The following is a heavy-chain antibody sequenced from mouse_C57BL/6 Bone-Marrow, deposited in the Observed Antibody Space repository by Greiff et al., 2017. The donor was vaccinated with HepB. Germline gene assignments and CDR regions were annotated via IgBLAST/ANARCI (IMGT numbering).Heavy chain of an antibody. D-gene: IGHD1-1*01. Sequence: EVHLVESGGGLVKPGGSLKLSCAASGFTFSSYAMSWVRQTPEKRLEWVATISDGGSYTYYPDNVKGRFAISRDNAKNNLYLQMSHLKSEDTAMYYCAREDGSSPAWFAYWGQGTLVTVSA. V-gene: IGHV5-4*01. CDR1: GFTFSSYA. J-gene: IGHJ3*01. CDR3: AREDGSSPAWFAY. CDR2: ISDGGSYT.